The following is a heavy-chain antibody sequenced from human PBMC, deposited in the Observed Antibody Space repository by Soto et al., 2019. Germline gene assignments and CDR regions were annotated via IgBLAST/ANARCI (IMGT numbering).Heavy chain of an antibody. J-gene: IGHJ6*02. CDR2: IDPSDSYT. CDR3: ASSYSSSSSGGYGMDV. Sequence: LGESLKISCKGSGYSFTSYWISWVRQMPGKGLEWMGRIDPSDSYTNYSPPFQGHVTISADKSISTAYLQWSSLKASDTAMYYCASSYSSSSSGGYGMDVWGQRTTVTLS. V-gene: IGHV5-10-1*01. D-gene: IGHD6-6*01. CDR1: GYSFTSYW.